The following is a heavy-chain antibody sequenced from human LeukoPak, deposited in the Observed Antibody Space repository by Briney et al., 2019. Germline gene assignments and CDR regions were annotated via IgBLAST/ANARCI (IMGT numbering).Heavy chain of an antibody. D-gene: IGHD2-15*01. CDR2: INHSGST. CDR1: AASFSGYY. CDR3: ARVGRIRRGMDV. Sequence: SETMSLTCVVYAASFSGYYSSWIRHPPGKGLEWIGEINHSGSTNYNRSLKSRVTISVDTSKNQLSLKLSSVTAADRVVYYGARVGRIRRGMDVWRKGTTVSVCS. J-gene: IGHJ6*04. V-gene: IGHV4-34*01.